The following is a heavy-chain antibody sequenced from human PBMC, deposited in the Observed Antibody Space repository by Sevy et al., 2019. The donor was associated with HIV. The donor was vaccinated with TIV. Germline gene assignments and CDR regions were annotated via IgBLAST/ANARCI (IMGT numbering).Heavy chain of an antibody. V-gene: IGHV3-49*04. J-gene: IGHJ4*02. D-gene: IGHD1-1*01. CDR3: TRWKGDQYISDY. CDR2: LKSKASGGTL. CDR1: GFTFGDYA. Sequence: GGSLRLSCAASGFTFGDYAMNWVRQAPGKGLEWVAFLKSKASGGTLHHAASVQGRFTISRDDSKNNAYLQIIDLKTDETAVYYCTRWKGDQYISDYWGQGALVTVSS.